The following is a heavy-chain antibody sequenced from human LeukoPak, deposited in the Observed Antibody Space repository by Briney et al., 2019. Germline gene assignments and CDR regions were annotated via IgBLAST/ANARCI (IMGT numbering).Heavy chain of an antibody. J-gene: IGHJ6*02. CDR2: ISCSGGAGT. CDR3: VKDRGGSPFYGMDV. Sequence: GSLRLSCAASGFNVSNKYMSWVRQAPGKGLEWVSTISCSGGAGTYYADSVKGRFTVSRDNSRNTLYLPMNSLRAEDTAVYYCVKDRGGSPFYGMDVWGQGTTVTVSS. CDR1: GFNVSNKY. D-gene: IGHD1-26*01. V-gene: IGHV3-23*01.